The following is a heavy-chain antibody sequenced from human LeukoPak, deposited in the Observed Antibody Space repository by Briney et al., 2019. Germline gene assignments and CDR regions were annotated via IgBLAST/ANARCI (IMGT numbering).Heavy chain of an antibody. CDR3: ARGSSSSWYEIDY. Sequence: SETLSLTCAVSGYSISSGYYWGWIRQPPGKGLEWIGSIYHSGSTYYNPSLKSRVTISVDTSKNQFSLKLSSVTAADTAVYYCARGSSSSWYEIDYWAREPWSPSPQ. CDR2: IYHSGST. D-gene: IGHD6-13*01. J-gene: IGHJ4*02. CDR1: GYSISSGYY. V-gene: IGHV4-38-2*01.